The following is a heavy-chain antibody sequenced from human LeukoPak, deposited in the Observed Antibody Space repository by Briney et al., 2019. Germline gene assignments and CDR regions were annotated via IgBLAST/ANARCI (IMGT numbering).Heavy chain of an antibody. J-gene: IGHJ5*02. CDR1: GFTFSGSA. CDR3: TRESLHVLRFLEWFNWFDP. CDR2: IRSKDNNYSP. Sequence: GGSLKLSCAASGFTFSGSAMHGVRQASGKVLEWVGRIRSKDNNYSPAYAASVKGRFTISRDDSKNTAYLQMNSLKTEDTAVYYCTRESLHVLRFLEWFNWFDPWGQGTLVTVSS. V-gene: IGHV3-73*01. D-gene: IGHD3-3*01.